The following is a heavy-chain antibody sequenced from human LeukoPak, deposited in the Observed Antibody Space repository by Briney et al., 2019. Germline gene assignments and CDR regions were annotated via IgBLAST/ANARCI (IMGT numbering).Heavy chain of an antibody. D-gene: IGHD6-13*01. J-gene: IGHJ4*02. CDR2: INLDGSAD. Sequence: GGSLRLSCAASGFTFSSYAMSWVRQAPGKGLEWVANINLDGSADNYVASVKGRFTISRDNAKNSLYLQMNSLRAEDTAVYYCAREVPGGSSWFDYWGQGTLVTVSS. V-gene: IGHV3-7*01. CDR1: GFTFSSYA. CDR3: AREVPGGSSWFDY.